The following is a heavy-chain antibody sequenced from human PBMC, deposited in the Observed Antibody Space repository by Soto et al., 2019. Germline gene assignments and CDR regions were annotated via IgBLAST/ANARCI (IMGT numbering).Heavy chain of an antibody. J-gene: IGHJ4*02. D-gene: IGHD3-22*01. Sequence: ASVKVSCKASGYTFTSYGISWVRQAPGQGLEWMGWISAYNGNTNYAQKLQGRVTMTTDTSTSTAYMELRSLRSDDTAVYYCARERRYYYDSSGYYSAFAYWGQGTLVTVSS. V-gene: IGHV1-18*01. CDR2: ISAYNGNT. CDR3: ARERRYYYDSSGYYSAFAY. CDR1: GYTFTSYG.